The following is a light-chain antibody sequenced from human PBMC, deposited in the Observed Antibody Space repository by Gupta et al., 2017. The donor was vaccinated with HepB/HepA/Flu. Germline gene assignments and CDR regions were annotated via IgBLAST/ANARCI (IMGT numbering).Light chain of an antibody. V-gene: IGKV1-12*01. CDR2: AAS. CDR3: QQTNSYLAVT. J-gene: IGKJ4*01. CDR1: QGISNW. Sequence: DIQMTQSPSSVSASVGDRVSITCRASQGISNWLAWHQQKPGKAPELLIYAASNLQSGVPSRFSGSGSGTDFTLTISSLQPEDFATYYCQQTNSYLAVTFGGGTKVEI.